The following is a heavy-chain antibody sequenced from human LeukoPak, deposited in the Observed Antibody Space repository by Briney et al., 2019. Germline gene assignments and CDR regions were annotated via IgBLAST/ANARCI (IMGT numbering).Heavy chain of an antibody. CDR3: ARRLDD. V-gene: IGHV4-4*08. J-gene: IGHJ4*02. Sequence: SETLSLTCTVSGGSISSYYWSWIRRPPGKGLEWIGYIYTSGITNYNPSLKSRATISVDTSKNQFSLKLTSVTAADTAVYYCARRLDDWGQGTLVTVSS. CDR2: IYTSGIT. CDR1: GGSISSYY.